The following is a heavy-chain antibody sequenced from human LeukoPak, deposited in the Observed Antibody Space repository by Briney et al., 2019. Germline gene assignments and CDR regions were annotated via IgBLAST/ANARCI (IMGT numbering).Heavy chain of an antibody. Sequence: SVKVSCKASGGTFSSYAISWVRQAPGQGLEWMGRIIPIFGAANYAQKFQGRVTITTDESTSTAYMELSSLRSEDTAVYYCARDMWEPTYYYYYMDVWGKGTTVTVSS. J-gene: IGHJ6*03. V-gene: IGHV1-69*05. CDR1: GGTFSSYA. D-gene: IGHD1-26*01. CDR3: ARDMWEPTYYYYYMDV. CDR2: IIPIFGAA.